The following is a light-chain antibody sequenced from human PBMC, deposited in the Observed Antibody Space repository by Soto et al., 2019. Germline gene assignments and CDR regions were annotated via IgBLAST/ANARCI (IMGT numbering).Light chain of an antibody. Sequence: DIQLTQSPSSLSASVGDRVTITCRASQNIDTYLNWYQLKPGKAPKLLIFGASTLQSGVPPRFSGRGSGTDFTLTISRLQPEDFATYTCQQSYNIPRTFGQGTPVEIK. CDR1: QNIDTY. CDR2: GAS. CDR3: QQSYNIPRT. V-gene: IGKV1-39*01. J-gene: IGKJ1*01.